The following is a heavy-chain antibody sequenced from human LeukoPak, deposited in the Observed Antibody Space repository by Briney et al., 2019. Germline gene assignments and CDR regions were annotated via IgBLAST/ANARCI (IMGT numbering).Heavy chain of an antibody. J-gene: IGHJ6*03. CDR2: ISGRGSYI. D-gene: IGHD6-19*01. CDR1: GFTFSRYT. CDR3: ARDAQWLVPEGYYYYMDV. Sequence: GGSLRLSCAGSGFTFSRYTMSWVRQAPGKGLERVSSISGRGSYIFYADSVKGRLTISRDNAKNCLYLQMNSLGAEDTAVYYCARDAQWLVPEGYYYYMDVWGKGTTVTVSS. V-gene: IGHV3-21*01.